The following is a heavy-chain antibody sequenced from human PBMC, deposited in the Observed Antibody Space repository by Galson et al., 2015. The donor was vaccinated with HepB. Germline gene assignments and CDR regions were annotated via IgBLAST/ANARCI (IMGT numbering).Heavy chain of an antibody. D-gene: IGHD2-21*01. J-gene: IGHJ6*02. V-gene: IGHV1-2*02. CDR2: INPNTGGT. CDR1: GYTFTAYY. Sequence: SVKVSCKASGYTFTAYYIHWVRQAPGQGLEWMGWINPNTGGTNYAQNLQGRVTLTRDTSISTAYMELSRLRSDDTAVYYCATAYSHATDVWGQGTTVTVSS. CDR3: ATAYSHATDV.